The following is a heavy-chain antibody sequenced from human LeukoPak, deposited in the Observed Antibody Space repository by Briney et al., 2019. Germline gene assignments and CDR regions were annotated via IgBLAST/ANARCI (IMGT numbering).Heavy chain of an antibody. Sequence: SETLSLTCTVSGGSISSYYWSWIRQPPGKGLEWIGYIYYSGSTNYNPSLKSRVTISVDTSKNQFSLKLSFVTAADTAVYYCARGVDTAIVFDYWGQGTLVTVSS. CDR2: IYYSGST. V-gene: IGHV4-59*01. CDR3: ARGVDTAIVFDY. CDR1: GGSISSYY. D-gene: IGHD5-18*01. J-gene: IGHJ4*02.